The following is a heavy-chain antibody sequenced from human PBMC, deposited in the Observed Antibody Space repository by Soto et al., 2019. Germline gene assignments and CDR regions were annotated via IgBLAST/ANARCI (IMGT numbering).Heavy chain of an antibody. CDR1: GGSISSYY. CDR2: IYYSGST. J-gene: IGHJ4*02. CDR3: ARVFVGYKKAVPLHFFDY. V-gene: IGHV4-59*01. Sequence: PSEALSLTCTVSGGSISSYYWSWIRQPPGKGLEWMGYIYYSGSTNYNPSLKSRVTISVDTSKNQFSLKLSSVTAADTAVYYCARVFVGYKKAVPLHFFDYWGQGTLVTVSS. D-gene: IGHD2-2*02.